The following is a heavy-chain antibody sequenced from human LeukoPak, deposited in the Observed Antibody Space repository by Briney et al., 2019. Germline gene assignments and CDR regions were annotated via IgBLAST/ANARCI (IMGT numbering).Heavy chain of an antibody. D-gene: IGHD2-15*01. CDR1: GGSISSSIYY. CDR2: IYTSGST. V-gene: IGHV4-61*02. Sequence: SETLSLTCIVSGGSISSSIYYWSWIRQPAGKGLEWIGRIYTSGSTNYNPSLKSRVTMSVDTSKNQFSLKLSSVTAADTAVYYCARLHADSYFFDHWGQGRLVAVSS. CDR3: ARLHADSYFFDH. J-gene: IGHJ4*02.